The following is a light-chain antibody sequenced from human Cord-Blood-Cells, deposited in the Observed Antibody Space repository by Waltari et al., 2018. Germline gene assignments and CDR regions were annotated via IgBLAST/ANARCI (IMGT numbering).Light chain of an antibody. CDR3: SSYAGSNNPHVV. V-gene: IGLV2-8*01. CDR2: EVS. J-gene: IGLJ2*01. CDR1: SSDVGGYNY. Sequence: QPPSASGSPGQSVTISCTGTSSDVGGYNYVACYQQHPGKAPKLMIYEVSKRPPGVPDRLSGSKSGNTASLTVSGLQAEDEADYYCSSYAGSNNPHVVFGGGTKLTVL.